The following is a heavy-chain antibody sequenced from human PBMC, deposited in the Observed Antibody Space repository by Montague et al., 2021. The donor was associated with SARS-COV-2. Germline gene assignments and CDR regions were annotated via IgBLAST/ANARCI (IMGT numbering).Heavy chain of an antibody. Sequence: SETLSLTCTVSGGSISSQTSCWGWVRLPPGKGLEWIGSICYSGMAHYTPSLKSRFIISLDTSKTHVSLKLRSVTAADTAVYYCASTVDYYAHFDSWGQGTLVSVS. CDR3: ASTVDYYAHFDS. J-gene: IGHJ4*02. CDR1: GGSISSQTSC. D-gene: IGHD3-22*01. V-gene: IGHV4-39*07. CDR2: ICYSGMA.